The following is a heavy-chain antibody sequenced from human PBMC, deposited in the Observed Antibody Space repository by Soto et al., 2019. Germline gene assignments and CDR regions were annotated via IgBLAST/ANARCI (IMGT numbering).Heavy chain of an antibody. V-gene: IGHV3-30-3*01. CDR2: ISYDGSNK. D-gene: IGHD2-15*01. CDR3: ATIDVVVVAANDY. CDR1: GFTFSSYA. Sequence: QVQLVESGGGVVQPGRSLRLSCAASGFTFSSYAMHWVRQAPGKGLEWVAVISYDGSNKYYADSVKGRFTISRDNSKNTLYLQMNSLRAEDTAVYYCATIDVVVVAANDYWGQGTLVTVSS. J-gene: IGHJ4*02.